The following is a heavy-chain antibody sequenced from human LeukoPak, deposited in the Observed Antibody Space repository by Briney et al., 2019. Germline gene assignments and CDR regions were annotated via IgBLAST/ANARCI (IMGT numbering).Heavy chain of an antibody. CDR2: IYYSGST. CDR1: GGSISSSSYY. J-gene: IGHJ3*02. CDR3: ARDYSFSGYDMAPGAFDI. D-gene: IGHD3-9*01. Sequence: PSETLSLTCTVSGGSISSSSYYWGWIRQPPGKGLEWIGSIYYSGSTYYNSSLKSRVTISVDTSKNQFSLKLSSVTAADTAVYYCARDYSFSGYDMAPGAFDIWGQGTMVTVSS. V-gene: IGHV4-39*07.